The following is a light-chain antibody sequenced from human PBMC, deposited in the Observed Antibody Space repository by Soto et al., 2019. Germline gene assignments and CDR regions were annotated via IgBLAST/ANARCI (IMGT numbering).Light chain of an antibody. Sequence: QSVLTQPASVSGSPGQSITISCTGTSSDVGGYNYVSWYQQHPGKAPKLMIYEVSNRPSGVSNRFSGSKSGNTASLTISGLQAEDEADYYCCSYTSSSTWVFGEGTKVTVL. V-gene: IGLV2-14*01. CDR1: SSDVGGYNY. CDR3: CSYTSSSTWV. CDR2: EVS. J-gene: IGLJ3*02.